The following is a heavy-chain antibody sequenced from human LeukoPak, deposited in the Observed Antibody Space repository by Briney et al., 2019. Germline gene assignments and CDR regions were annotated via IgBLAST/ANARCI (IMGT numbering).Heavy chain of an antibody. J-gene: IGHJ5*02. CDR3: TKREGPMSGSYDYFDP. D-gene: IGHD1-26*01. Sequence: SETLSLTCTDSGGSISGYYWSWIRQPPGQGLEWIAYIHSNGYTNYNPSLKSRVTISVDTSKNQFSLKVTSVTAADTAMYYCTKREGPMSGSYDYFDPWGQGTLVTVSS. CDR1: GGSISGYY. V-gene: IGHV4-4*09. CDR2: IHSNGYT.